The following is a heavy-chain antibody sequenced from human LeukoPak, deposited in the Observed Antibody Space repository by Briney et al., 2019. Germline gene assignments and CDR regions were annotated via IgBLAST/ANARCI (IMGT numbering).Heavy chain of an antibody. V-gene: IGHV3-30*18. D-gene: IGHD4-23*01. J-gene: IGHJ4*02. CDR2: ISYDGSNK. Sequence: GGSLRLSCAASGFTFSSYGMHWLRQAPGKGLEWVAVISYDGSNKYYADSVKGRFTISRDNSKNTLYLQMNSLRAEDTAVYYCAKEDYGGNSGTLDYWGQGTLVTVSS. CDR1: GFTFSSYG. CDR3: AKEDYGGNSGTLDY.